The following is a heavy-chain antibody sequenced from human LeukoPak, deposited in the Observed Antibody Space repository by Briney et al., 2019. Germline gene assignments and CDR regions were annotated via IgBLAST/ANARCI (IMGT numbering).Heavy chain of an antibody. V-gene: IGHV4-59*08. Sequence: SETLSLTCTVSGGSISDYYWTWIRQPPGKGLEWIGYVHYSGNTNYNPSLKSRITISLDTSKNQFSLKLSSVTAADTAVYYCARLLWFGELEAYYYMDVWGKGTTVTVSS. CDR3: ARLLWFGELEAYYYMDV. J-gene: IGHJ6*03. CDR2: VHYSGNT. CDR1: GGSISDYY. D-gene: IGHD3-10*01.